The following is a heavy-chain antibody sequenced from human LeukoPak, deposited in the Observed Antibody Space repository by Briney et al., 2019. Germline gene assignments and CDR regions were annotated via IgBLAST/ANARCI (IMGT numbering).Heavy chain of an antibody. CDR1: GGSFSGYY. CDR2: IIYSGST. V-gene: IGHV4-34*01. CDR3: ARGWVYSGYLFDY. D-gene: IGHD5-12*01. J-gene: IGHJ4*02. Sequence: SETLSLTCAVYGGSFSGYYWSWIRQPPGKGLEWIGEIIYSGSTNYNPSLKSRVTISVDTSKNQFSLKLSSVTAADTAVYYCARGWVYSGYLFDYWGQGTLVTVSS.